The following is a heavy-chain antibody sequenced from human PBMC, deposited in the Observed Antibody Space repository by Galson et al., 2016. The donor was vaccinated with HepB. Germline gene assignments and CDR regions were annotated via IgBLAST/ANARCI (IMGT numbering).Heavy chain of an antibody. J-gene: IGHJ6*02. CDR1: GYSFTSYA. V-gene: IGHV1-3*03. CDR2: INAGNGNR. Sequence: SVKVSCKASGYSFTSYAVHWVRQAPGQRPEWMGWINAGNGNRKYSQEFQGRVTITTDTSASTAYMELSSLRAEDTAVYYCASSSTWGWGDYHYGLDVWGQGTTVTVSS. CDR3: ASSSTWGWGDYHYGLDV. D-gene: IGHD7-27*01.